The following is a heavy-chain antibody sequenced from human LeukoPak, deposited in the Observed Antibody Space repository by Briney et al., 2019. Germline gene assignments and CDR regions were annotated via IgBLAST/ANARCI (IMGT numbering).Heavy chain of an antibody. J-gene: IGHJ6*02. Sequence: SETLSLTCTVAGGSISSYYWSWIRQPPGKGLEWIGYIYYSGSPNYNPSLKSRVTISVDTSKNQFSLKLSSVTAADTAVYYCARSRLYDSSGYYLPAGYYYYYGMDVWGQGTTVTVSS. D-gene: IGHD3-22*01. CDR2: IYYSGSP. CDR3: ARSRLYDSSGYYLPAGYYYYYGMDV. V-gene: IGHV4-59*08. CDR1: GGSISSYY.